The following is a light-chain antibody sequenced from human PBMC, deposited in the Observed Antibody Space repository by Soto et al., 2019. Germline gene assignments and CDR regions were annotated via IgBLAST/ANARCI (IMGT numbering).Light chain of an antibody. J-gene: IGLJ2*01. CDR3: SSYTSSSTLVV. CDR2: DVS. CDR1: SSDVGGYNS. V-gene: IGLV2-14*01. Sequence: QSALTQPASVSGSPGQSITISCTGTSSDVGGYNSVSWYQQHPGKAPKLMIYDVSNRPSGVSNRFSGSKSGNTASLTISGLQAEDEAVYYCSSYTSSSTLVVFGGGTKVTVL.